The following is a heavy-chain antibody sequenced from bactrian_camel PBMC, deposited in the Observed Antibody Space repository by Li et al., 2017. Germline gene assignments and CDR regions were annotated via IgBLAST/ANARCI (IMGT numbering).Heavy chain of an antibody. CDR1: GATASSYC. CDR2: FDRDGST. Sequence: HVQLVESGGGSVQAGGSLRLFCAASGATASSYCLGWVRQAPGKEREGVAAFDRDGSTSYVDSVKGRFTISKDNAKNTLYLQMNSLKPEDTAVYNCAAANHPYILTPMLPSAYYIWGQGTQVTVS. CDR3: AAANHPYILTPMLPSAYYI. D-gene: IGHD2*01. J-gene: IGHJ4*01. V-gene: IGHV3S26*01.